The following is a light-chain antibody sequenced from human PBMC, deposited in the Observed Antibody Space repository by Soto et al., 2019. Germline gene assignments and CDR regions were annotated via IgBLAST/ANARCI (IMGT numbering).Light chain of an antibody. Sequence: EIVLTQSPATLSLSPGERATLSCRASQNVSSYLAWYQQKPGQAPRLLIYGASNRATGIPARFSGSGYGTDLTRTISSLEPEDFAVYYCQQRSNWPLTFGGGTKVEIK. CDR3: QQRSNWPLT. J-gene: IGKJ4*01. CDR1: QNVSSY. V-gene: IGKV3-11*01. CDR2: GAS.